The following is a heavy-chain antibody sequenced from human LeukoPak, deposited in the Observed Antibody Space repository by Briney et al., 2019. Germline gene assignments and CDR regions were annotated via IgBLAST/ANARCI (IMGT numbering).Heavy chain of an antibody. V-gene: IGHV4-59*08. CDR1: GGPISVDY. CDR2: IYYTGRT. J-gene: IGHJ4*02. CDR3: ARAIEVGAMTPFDY. Sequence: SETLSLTCIVSGGPISVDYWNWIRQAPGKGLEWIGYIYYTGRTKYNPSLASRLTISIDTSKNQFSLKLTSVTAADTAVYYCARAIEVGAMTPFDYWGQGTLVTVSS. D-gene: IGHD1-26*01.